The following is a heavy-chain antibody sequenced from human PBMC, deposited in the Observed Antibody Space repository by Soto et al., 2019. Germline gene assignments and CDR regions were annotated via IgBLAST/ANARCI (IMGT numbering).Heavy chain of an antibody. V-gene: IGHV3-33*01. CDR1: GFTFSSYG. J-gene: IGHJ4*02. CDR3: ASALLGGGATAPIDY. Sequence: QVQLVESGGGVVQPGRSLRLSCAASGFTFSSYGMHWVRQAPGKGLEWVAVIWYDGSNKYYADSVKGRFTSSRDNSKNMLNLKMKSLRSEETTVYYCASALLGGGATAPIDYWGQGTLVTVSS. CDR2: IWYDGSNK. D-gene: IGHD5-18*01.